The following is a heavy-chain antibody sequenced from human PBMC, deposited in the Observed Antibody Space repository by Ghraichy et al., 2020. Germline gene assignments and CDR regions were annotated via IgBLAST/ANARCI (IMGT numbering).Heavy chain of an antibody. CDR3: ARACYDFWSGYLLGFDP. Sequence: SETLSLTCAVSGGSISSGGYSWSWIRQPPGKGLEWIGYIYHSGSTYYNTSLKSRVTISVDRSKNQFSLKLSSVTAADTAVYYCARACYDFWSGYLLGFDPWGQGTLVTVSS. J-gene: IGHJ5*02. CDR2: IYHSGST. D-gene: IGHD3-3*01. V-gene: IGHV4-30-2*01. CDR1: GGSISSGGYS.